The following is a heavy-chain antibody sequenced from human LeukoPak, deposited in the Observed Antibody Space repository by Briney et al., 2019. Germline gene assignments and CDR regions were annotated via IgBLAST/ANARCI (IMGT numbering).Heavy chain of an antibody. D-gene: IGHD5-12*01. V-gene: IGHV3-66*01. CDR3: ASDSGYSSDDAC. CDR1: GVTVSSNY. Sequence: GGSLRLSCAASGVTVSSNYMSWVRQAPGKGLEWVSVIYSGGFTHYADSVKDRFTISRDNSKNTLYLQMNSLRVEDTAVYYCASDSGYSSDDACWGQGTLVTVSS. J-gene: IGHJ4*02. CDR2: IYSGGFT.